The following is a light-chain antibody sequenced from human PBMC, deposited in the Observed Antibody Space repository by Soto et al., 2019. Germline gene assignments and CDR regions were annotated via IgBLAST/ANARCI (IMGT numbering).Light chain of an antibody. J-gene: IGKJ5*01. CDR1: QSVLYSSNNKNY. CDR2: WAS. V-gene: IGKV4-1*01. CDR3: QQYYSTPVT. Sequence: DIVMTQSPDSLAVSLGERATINCKSSQSVLYSSNNKNYLAWYQQKPGQPPKLLIYWASTRESGVPDRFCGSGSETDFTLTISSLQAEDVAVYYCQQYYSTPVTFGQGTRLEIK.